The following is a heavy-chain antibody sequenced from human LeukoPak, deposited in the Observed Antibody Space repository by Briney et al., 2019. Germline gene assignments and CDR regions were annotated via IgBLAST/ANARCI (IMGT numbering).Heavy chain of an antibody. D-gene: IGHD3-10*01. CDR2: ISKDGSNK. CDR3: VKPDRLNYYDSGSHYYYYYLDV. Sequence: GGSLRLSCAASGFTFSSYSMNWVRQAPGKGLEWVAVISKDGSNKNYAGSVKGRFTLSRDNSKNTLYLQMNSLRGEDTAVYYCVKPDRLNYYDSGSHYYYYYLDVWGKGTTVTVSS. J-gene: IGHJ6*03. V-gene: IGHV3-30*18. CDR1: GFTFSSYS.